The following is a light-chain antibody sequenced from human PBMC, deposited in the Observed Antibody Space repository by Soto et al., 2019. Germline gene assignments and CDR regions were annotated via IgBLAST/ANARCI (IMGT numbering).Light chain of an antibody. CDR3: QQYDNWPPFT. CDR1: QSVTSK. Sequence: EIVMTQSPVTLSVSPGERATLSCRASQSVTSKLAWYQQKPGQAPRLLIYGASARATGVPARFSGSGSGTEFTLTITNLQSEDFAVYYCQQYDNWPPFTFGPGTRVDIK. J-gene: IGKJ3*01. V-gene: IGKV3-15*01. CDR2: GAS.